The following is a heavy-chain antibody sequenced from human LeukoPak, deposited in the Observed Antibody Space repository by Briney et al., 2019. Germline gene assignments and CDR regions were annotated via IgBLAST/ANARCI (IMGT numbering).Heavy chain of an antibody. CDR1: GFTFRSYR. CDR3: AREMSDDYGFDN. Sequence: GGSLRLSCAASGFTFRSYRMQWLRQAPGKGLVWVSRIKGDGSITTYADSVKGRFTISRDNAKNTLYLQMNSLRVEDTAVYYCAREMSDDYGFDNWGQGTLVTVSS. D-gene: IGHD4-17*01. V-gene: IGHV3-74*01. J-gene: IGHJ4*02. CDR2: IKGDGSIT.